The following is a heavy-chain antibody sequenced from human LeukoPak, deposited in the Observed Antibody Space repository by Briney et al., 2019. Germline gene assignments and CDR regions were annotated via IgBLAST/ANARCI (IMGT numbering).Heavy chain of an antibody. J-gene: IGHJ4*02. CDR3: AREGYSGYDWGEEFDY. V-gene: IGHV1-2*02. D-gene: IGHD5-12*01. CDR1: GYTFTGYY. Sequence: ASVKVSCKASGYTFTGYYMHWVRQAPGQGLEWMGWINPNSGGTNYAQKFQGRVTMTRDTSISTAYMELSRLRSDDTAVYYCAREGYSGYDWGEEFDYWGQGTLVTVPS. CDR2: INPNSGGT.